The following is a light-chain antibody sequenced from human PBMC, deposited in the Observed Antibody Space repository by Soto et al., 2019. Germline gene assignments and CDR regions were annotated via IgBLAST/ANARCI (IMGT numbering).Light chain of an antibody. CDR2: EGN. Sequence: QSVLTQPASVSGSPGQSITISCTYNLVSWYQQHPGKAPKLMIYEGNKRPSGVSNRFSGSKSGNTASLTISGLQAEDEADYFCCSYAGQRVVFGGGTKLTVL. CDR1: NL. V-gene: IGLV2-23*01. CDR3: CSYAGQRVV. J-gene: IGLJ2*01.